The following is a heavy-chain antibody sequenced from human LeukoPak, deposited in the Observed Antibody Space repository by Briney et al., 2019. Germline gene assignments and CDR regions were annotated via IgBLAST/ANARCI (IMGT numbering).Heavy chain of an antibody. V-gene: IGHV3-23*01. CDR1: GFTFSSYG. D-gene: IGHD5-12*01. CDR2: ISGSGGST. J-gene: IGHJ4*02. Sequence: GGSLRLSCAASGFTFSSYGMHWVRQAPGKGLEWVSAISGSGGSTYYADSVKGRFTISRDNSKNTLYLQMNSLRAEDTAVYYCAKDRYSGYGEYYFDYWGQGTLVTVSS. CDR3: AKDRYSGYGEYYFDY.